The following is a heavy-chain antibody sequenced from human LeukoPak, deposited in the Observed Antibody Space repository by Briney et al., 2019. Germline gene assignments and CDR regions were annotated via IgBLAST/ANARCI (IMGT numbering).Heavy chain of an antibody. CDR1: GGTFSSYD. CDR2: MNPNSGNT. V-gene: IGHV1-8*03. D-gene: IGHD2-2*03. J-gene: IGHJ4*02. CDR3: ARAMDYYFDY. Sequence: ASVKVSCKASGGTFSSYDIDWVRQATGQGLEWMGWMNPNSGNTGYAQKFQGRVTITRNTSISTAYMELSRLRSDDTAVYYCARAMDYYFDYWGQGTLVTVSS.